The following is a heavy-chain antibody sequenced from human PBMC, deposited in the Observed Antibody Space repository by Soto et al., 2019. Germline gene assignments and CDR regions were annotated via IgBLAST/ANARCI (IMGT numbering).Heavy chain of an antibody. Sequence: SLKISCKGSGYSFANNRNAWVRQMPGKGLAWMGIIYPADSDTKYSPSFQGPVTISADTSASTALLQWPSLTAPDTAMDFCAKYLYDFWSSSLNSFASGMDVWGQGTPVTVSS. D-gene: IGHD3-3*01. CDR3: AKYLYDFWSSSLNSFASGMDV. V-gene: IGHV5-51*01. CDR2: IYPADSDT. CDR1: GYSFANNR. J-gene: IGHJ6*02.